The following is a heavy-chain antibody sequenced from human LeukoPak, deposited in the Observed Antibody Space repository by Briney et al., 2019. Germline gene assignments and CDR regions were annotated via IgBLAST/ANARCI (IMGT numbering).Heavy chain of an antibody. J-gene: IGHJ4*02. CDR1: GGSVSSGGYC. V-gene: IGHV4-31*03. CDR3: ARGTVVSHFDY. D-gene: IGHD4-23*01. CDR2: IYYSGST. Sequence: SETLSLTCTVSGGSVSSGGYCWSWIRQHPGKGLEWIGYIYYSGSTYYNPSLKSRVTISVDTSKNQFSLKLSSVTAADTAVYYCARGTVVSHFDYWGLGTLVTVSS.